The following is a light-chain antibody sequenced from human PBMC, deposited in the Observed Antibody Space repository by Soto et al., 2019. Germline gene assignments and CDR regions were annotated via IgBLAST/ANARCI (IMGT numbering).Light chain of an antibody. J-gene: IGLJ1*01. V-gene: IGLV2-14*01. CDR3: SSYKSSSTLE. Sequence: QSVLTQPASVSGSPGQSITISCTGTSSDVGGYNYVSWYQQHPGKAPKLMIYEVSNRPSGVSNRFSGSKSGDTASLTISGLQAEDEADYYCSSYKSSSTLEVGTGTKVTVL. CDR1: SSDVGGYNY. CDR2: EVS.